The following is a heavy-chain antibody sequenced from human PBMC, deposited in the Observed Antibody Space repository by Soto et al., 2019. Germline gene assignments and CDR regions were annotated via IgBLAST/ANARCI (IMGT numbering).Heavy chain of an antibody. CDR1: GGSISSYY. D-gene: IGHD4-17*01. Sequence: SETLSLTCTVSGGSISSYYWSWIRQPPGKGLEWIGYTYYSGSTNYNPSLKSRVTISVDTSKNQFSLKLSSVTAADTAVYYCARDHGDYGYYYYGMDVWGQGTTVTVSS. J-gene: IGHJ6*02. V-gene: IGHV4-59*01. CDR3: ARDHGDYGYYYYGMDV. CDR2: TYYSGST.